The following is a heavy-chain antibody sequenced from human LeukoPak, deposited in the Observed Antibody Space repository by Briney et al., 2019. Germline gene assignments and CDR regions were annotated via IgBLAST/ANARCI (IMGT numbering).Heavy chain of an antibody. CDR2: INNDGSGT. D-gene: IGHD3-10*01. CDR1: GFTFSSYW. CDR3: VXXGFXHAMDV. V-gene: IGHV3-74*01. J-gene: IGHJ6*02. Sequence: GGSLRLSCAASGFTFSSYWMHWVRQAPGKGLVWVSVINNDGSGTNYADSVKGRSTISRDNAKNTLYLQMTSLGAEDTAVYYCVXXGFXHAMDVWGQGTTVTVSS.